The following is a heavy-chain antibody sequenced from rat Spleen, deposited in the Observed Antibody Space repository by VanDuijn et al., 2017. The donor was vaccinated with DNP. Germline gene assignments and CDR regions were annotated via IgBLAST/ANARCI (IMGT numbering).Heavy chain of an antibody. CDR2: IRYDGGTS. CDR3: ARHGSYYGSCMDA. D-gene: IGHD1-6*01. V-gene: IGHV5-7*01. CDR1: GFIFSDYY. Sequence: EVQLVESGGGLVLPGRSQKLSCAASGFIFSDYYMAWVRQAPTKGLEWVAYIRYDGGTSYYGDSVKGRFTISRDNAKSTLYLQMDSLRSEETATYYCARHGSYYGSCMDAWGQGTSVTVSS. J-gene: IGHJ4*01.